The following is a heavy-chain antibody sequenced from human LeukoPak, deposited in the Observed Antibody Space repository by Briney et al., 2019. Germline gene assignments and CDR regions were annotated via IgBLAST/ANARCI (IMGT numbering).Heavy chain of an antibody. D-gene: IGHD3-22*01. J-gene: IGHJ3*02. CDR3: AKSNGYGLRYI. CDR1: SGSISTSHYY. Sequence: PSETLSLTCTVSSGSISTSHYYWGWVRQPPGKALGWIGNIFYSGSTYYSPSLKSRVTISLDTSGNQFSLKLNSVTAADTAVYFCAKSNGYGLRYIWGQGTMVTVSS. V-gene: IGHV4-39*07. CDR2: IFYSGST.